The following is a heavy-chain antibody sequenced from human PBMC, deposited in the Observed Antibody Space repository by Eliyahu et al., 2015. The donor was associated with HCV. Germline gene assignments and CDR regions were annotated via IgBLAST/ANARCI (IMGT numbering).Heavy chain of an antibody. J-gene: IGHJ6*02. D-gene: IGHD1-26*01. Sequence: GKGLEWVSAIGTAGDPYYPGSVKGRFTISRENAKNSLYLQMNSLRAGDTAVYYCARALVGSLYGMDVWGQGTTVTVSS. CDR3: ARALVGSLYGMDV. CDR2: IGTAGDP. V-gene: IGHV3-13*05.